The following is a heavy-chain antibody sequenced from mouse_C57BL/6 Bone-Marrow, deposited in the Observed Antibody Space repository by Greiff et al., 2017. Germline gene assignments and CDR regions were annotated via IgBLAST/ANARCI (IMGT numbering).Heavy chain of an antibody. CDR1: GFTFSDFY. CDR3: ARDLYY. V-gene: IGHV7-1*01. CDR2: SRNKANDYTT. Sequence: EVMLVESGGGLVQSGRSLRLSCATSGFTFSDFYMEWVRQAPGKGLEWIAASRNKANDYTTEYSASVKGRFIVSRDTSQSILYLQMNALRAEDTAIYYCARDLYYWGQGTTLTVSS. J-gene: IGHJ2*01.